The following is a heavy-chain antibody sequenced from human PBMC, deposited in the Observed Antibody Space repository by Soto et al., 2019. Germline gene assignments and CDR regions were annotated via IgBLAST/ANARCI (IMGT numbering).Heavy chain of an antibody. J-gene: IGHJ4*02. CDR3: AKAESSGWYYSLDY. CDR1: GFTFDDYA. CDR2: LSWNSGTI. Sequence: EVQLVESGAGLVQPGKSLRLSCAASGFTFDDYAMHWVRQVPGKGLEWVSGLSWNSGTIDYADSVKGRFTISRDNAKNSLHLQMNSLKPEDTAFYYCAKAESSGWYYSLDYWGQGTLVTVSS. V-gene: IGHV3-9*01. D-gene: IGHD6-19*01.